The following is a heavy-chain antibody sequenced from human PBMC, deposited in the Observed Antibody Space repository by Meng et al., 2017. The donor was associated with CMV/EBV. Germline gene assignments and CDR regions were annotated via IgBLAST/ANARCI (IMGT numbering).Heavy chain of an antibody. CDR3: AREGGIEGARVGGGFDS. Sequence: ASVKVSCKASGYPFRDNDIHCVRQAPGQGLEWMAIIDPGNGRTMYAQKFRGRVTMTRDTSTTTVYMEVSSLGSDDTAVYYCAREGGIEGARVGGGFDSWGQGTQVTVSS. CDR1: GYPFRDND. D-gene: IGHD3-16*01. V-gene: IGHV1-46*01. CDR2: IDPGNGRT. J-gene: IGHJ4*02.